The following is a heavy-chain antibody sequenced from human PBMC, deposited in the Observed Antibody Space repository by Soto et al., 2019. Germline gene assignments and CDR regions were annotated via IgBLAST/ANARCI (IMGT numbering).Heavy chain of an antibody. D-gene: IGHD5-18*01. Sequence: QVQLQESGPGLVKPSXTLSLTCTVSGGSISSYYWSWIRQPPGKGLQWIGYIYYSGSTNYNPSLKSRVTISVDTSKNQFSLKLSSVTAADTAVYYCARRYGTSMDVWGQGTTVTVSS. J-gene: IGHJ6*02. CDR1: GGSISSYY. CDR3: ARRYGTSMDV. V-gene: IGHV4-59*01. CDR2: IYYSGST.